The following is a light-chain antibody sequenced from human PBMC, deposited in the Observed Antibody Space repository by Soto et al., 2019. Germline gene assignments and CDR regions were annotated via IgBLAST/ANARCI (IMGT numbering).Light chain of an antibody. Sequence: EIVLTQSPGTLSLSPGERATLSCRASQSVNSNSLAWYQQKPGQAPRLLIYGTSFRATGIPERFRGGGSGTDSTLTIFRLEPEDFAVYYCQQHGTSPTWTFGQGTKVEIK. V-gene: IGKV3-20*01. CDR1: QSVNSNS. CDR3: QQHGTSPTWT. J-gene: IGKJ1*01. CDR2: GTS.